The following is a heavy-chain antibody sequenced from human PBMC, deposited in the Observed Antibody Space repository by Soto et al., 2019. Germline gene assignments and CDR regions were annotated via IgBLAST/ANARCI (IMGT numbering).Heavy chain of an antibody. CDR2: IYYSGST. CDR1: ACSISSGGYY. D-gene: IGHD3-9*01. V-gene: IGHV4-31*03. J-gene: IGHJ5*02. CDR3: ASTPPDYDILTGGKALSIVDPWFGP. Sequence: SETLSLTCTVSACSISSGGYYWSWIRQHPGKGLEWLGYIYYSGSTYYNPSLKSRDTISVDTSKNQFSLKLSSVTAADTYEYYCASTPPDYDILTGGKALSIVDPWFGPWGQGSRVTVSS.